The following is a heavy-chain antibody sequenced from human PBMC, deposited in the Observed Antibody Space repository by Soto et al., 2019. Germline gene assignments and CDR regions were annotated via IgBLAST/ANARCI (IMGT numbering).Heavy chain of an antibody. CDR2: INPSVFST. Sequence: ASVKFSCTASGYTFTGYYMHWVRQAPGQGLEWMGIINPSVFSTSYAQKFQGRVTMTRDTSTSTVYMELSSLRSEDTAVYYCARDHLEIRAYYYGTDVWGQGTTVTVSS. J-gene: IGHJ6*02. V-gene: IGHV1-46*01. CDR1: GYTFTGYY. CDR3: ARDHLEIRAYYYGTDV. D-gene: IGHD1-7*01.